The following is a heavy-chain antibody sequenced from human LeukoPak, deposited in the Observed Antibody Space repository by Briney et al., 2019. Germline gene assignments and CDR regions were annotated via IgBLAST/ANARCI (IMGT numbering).Heavy chain of an antibody. Sequence: GGSLRLSCVASGFTFGKYWMSWVRQAPGKGLEWVANIKLDGSEKNYVDSVKGRFTISRDNTKNSLYLQMNSLRAEDTAVYYCARYGATGFRDWGQGTLVAVSS. CDR2: IKLDGSEK. CDR1: GFTFGKYW. J-gene: IGHJ4*02. V-gene: IGHV3-7*03. CDR3: ARYGATGFRD. D-gene: IGHD1-26*01.